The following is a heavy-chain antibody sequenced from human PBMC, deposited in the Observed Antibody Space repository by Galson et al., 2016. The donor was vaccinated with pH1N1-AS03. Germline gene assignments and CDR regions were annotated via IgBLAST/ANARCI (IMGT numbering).Heavy chain of an antibody. V-gene: IGHV2-5*02. J-gene: IGHJ4*02. CDR2: LYWDDDQ. CDR3: AHSVITTVREPSYYFES. Sequence: PALVKPTQTLTLTCTFSGFSLTTSGVGVAWIRQPPGKALEWLALLYWDDDQRYSPSLKSRLTITKDTPKNQVVLTLTNLDPVDTATYYGAHSVITTVREPSYYFESWGQGTLVTVSS. CDR1: GFSLTTSGVG. D-gene: IGHD3-10*01.